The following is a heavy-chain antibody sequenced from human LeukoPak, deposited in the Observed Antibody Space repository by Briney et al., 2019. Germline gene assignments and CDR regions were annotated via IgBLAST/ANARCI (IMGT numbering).Heavy chain of an antibody. J-gene: IGHJ1*01. CDR2: IYPADSDI. CDR3: AREEGDSGTYYAQH. Sequence: GESLKISCKGSGYNFTSYWIGWVRQMPGKGLEWMGIIYPADSDIRYSPSFQGRVTISADKSTSTTYLQWSSLKASDTAMYYCAREEGDSGTYYAQHWGQGSLVTVSS. CDR1: GYNFTSYW. D-gene: IGHD1-26*01. V-gene: IGHV5-51*01.